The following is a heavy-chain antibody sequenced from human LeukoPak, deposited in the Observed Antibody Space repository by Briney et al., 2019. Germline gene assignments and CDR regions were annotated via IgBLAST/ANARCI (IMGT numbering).Heavy chain of an antibody. Sequence: ASVKVSCKASGYTFTGYYMHWVRQAPGQGLEWMGRINPNSGGTNYAQKFQGRVTMTRDTSISTAYMELSRLRSDDTAVYYCARGYSSSWYYLDYWGQGTLVTVSS. CDR3: ARGYSSSWYYLDY. J-gene: IGHJ4*02. V-gene: IGHV1-2*06. CDR1: GYTFTGYY. CDR2: INPNSGGT. D-gene: IGHD6-13*01.